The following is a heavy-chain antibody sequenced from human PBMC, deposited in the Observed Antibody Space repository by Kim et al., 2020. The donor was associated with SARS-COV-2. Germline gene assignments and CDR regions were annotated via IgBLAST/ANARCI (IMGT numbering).Heavy chain of an antibody. J-gene: IGHJ6*02. Sequence: GGSLRLSCAASGFIFDDYAMHWVRQAPGKGLEWVSGISWNSGYTGYADSVKGRFTISRDNAKNSLYLQMNSLIPEDTALYYCAKGGRKGLGAGCAVWGQGTTVTVSS. CDR2: ISWNSGYT. D-gene: IGHD6-13*01. CDR3: AKGGRKGLGAGCAV. V-gene: IGHV3-9*01. CDR1: GFIFDDYA.